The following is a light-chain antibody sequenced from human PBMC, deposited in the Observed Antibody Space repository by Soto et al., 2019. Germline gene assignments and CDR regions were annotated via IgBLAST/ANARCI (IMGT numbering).Light chain of an antibody. Sequence: QSVLTQPASVSGSAGQSITISCTGTSSDVGSYNLVSWYQQHPGKAPRVIISEGSERPSGVSSRFSASKSGNTASPTISGLQAEDEADYFCCAYAGKSTWVFGGGTKVTVL. J-gene: IGLJ3*02. CDR2: EGS. CDR1: SSDVGSYNL. CDR3: CAYAGKSTWV. V-gene: IGLV2-23*01.